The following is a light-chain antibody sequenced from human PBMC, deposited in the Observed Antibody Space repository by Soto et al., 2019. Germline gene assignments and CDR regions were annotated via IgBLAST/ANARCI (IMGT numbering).Light chain of an antibody. CDR3: QQYNTYPLT. V-gene: IGKV1-5*03. Sequence: DIQMTQSPSTLSASVGDRVTITCRASQSISTWLAWYQQKPGNAPKLLIYKASSLEGGVPSRFGGSGSGTLFNITISSLHHDDFATYYCQQYNTYPLTFGGGTTVDIK. J-gene: IGKJ4*01. CDR2: KAS. CDR1: QSISTW.